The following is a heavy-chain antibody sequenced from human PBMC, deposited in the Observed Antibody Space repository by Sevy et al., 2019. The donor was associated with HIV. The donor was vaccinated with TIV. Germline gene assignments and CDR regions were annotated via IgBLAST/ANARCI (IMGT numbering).Heavy chain of an antibody. V-gene: IGHV3-21*01. D-gene: IGHD3-22*01. J-gene: IGHJ4*02. CDR3: ARDYYYDSSGYYVPYYFDY. CDR1: GFTFSSYS. Sequence: GGSLRLSCAASGFTFSSYSMNWVRQAPGKGLEWVSSISSSSSYIYYADSVKGRSTISRDNAKNSLYLQMNSLRAEDTAVYYCARDYYYDSSGYYVPYYFDYWGQGTLVTVSS. CDR2: ISSSSSYI.